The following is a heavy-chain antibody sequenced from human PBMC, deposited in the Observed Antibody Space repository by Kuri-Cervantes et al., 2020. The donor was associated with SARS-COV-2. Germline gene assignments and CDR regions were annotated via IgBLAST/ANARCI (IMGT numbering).Heavy chain of an antibody. J-gene: IGHJ4*02. CDR2: IHYSGST. D-gene: IGHD4-23*01. CDR1: GGSLTSGDYY. CDR3: ARDLGGSNYGGGDY. Sequence: SETLSLTCTVSGGSLTSGDYYWSWIRQPPGKGLEWIGYIHYSGSTHYNPSLKSRVAISIDTSKNQFSLKLSSVTAADTAVYYCARDLGGSNYGGGDYWGQGTLVTVSS. V-gene: IGHV4-30-4*02.